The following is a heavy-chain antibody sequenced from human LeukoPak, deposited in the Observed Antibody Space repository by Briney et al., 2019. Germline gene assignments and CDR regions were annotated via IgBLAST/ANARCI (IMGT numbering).Heavy chain of an antibody. CDR1: GFTFSTYA. V-gene: IGHV3-23*01. CDR2: ISGRDGST. J-gene: IGHJ4*02. CDR3: AKDGGQGADY. D-gene: IGHD3-16*01. Sequence: GGSLRLSCAASGFTFSTYAMSWVRQAPGKGLEWVSGISGRDGSTYYADSVKGRFTISRDISKNTLYLQMNSLSAEDMAVYYCAKDGGQGADYWGQGTLVTVSS.